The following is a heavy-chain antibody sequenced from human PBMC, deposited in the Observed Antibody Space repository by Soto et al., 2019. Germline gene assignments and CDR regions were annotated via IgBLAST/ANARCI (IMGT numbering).Heavy chain of an antibody. CDR3: ARHDHYYDSSGYYTPGNYYYGMDV. V-gene: IGHV5-51*01. CDR2: IYPGDSDT. Sequence: PGESLKISCKGSGYSFTSYWIGWVRQMPGKGLEWMGIIYPGDSDTRYSPSFQGQVTISADKSISTAYLQWSSLKASDTAMYYCARHDHYYDSSGYYTPGNYYYGMDVWGQGTTVTVSS. J-gene: IGHJ6*02. D-gene: IGHD3-22*01. CDR1: GYSFTSYW.